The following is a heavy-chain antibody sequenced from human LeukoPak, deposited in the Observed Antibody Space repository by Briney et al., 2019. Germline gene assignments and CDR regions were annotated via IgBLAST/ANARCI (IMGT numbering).Heavy chain of an antibody. CDR1: GFTFSSYW. CDR2: INTDGSST. D-gene: IGHD5-24*01. Sequence: GGSLRLSCAASGFTFSSYWMHWVRQAPGKGLVWVSRINTDGSSTSYADSVKGRFTISRDNAKNTLYLQMNSLRAEDTAVYYCARDLGGRDGYNYGVGNWGQGTLVTVSS. CDR3: ARDLGGRDGYNYGVGN. V-gene: IGHV3-74*01. J-gene: IGHJ4*02.